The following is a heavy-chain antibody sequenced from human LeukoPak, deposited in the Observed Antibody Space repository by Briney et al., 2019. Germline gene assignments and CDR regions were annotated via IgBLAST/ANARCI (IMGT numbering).Heavy chain of an antibody. CDR3: AREGSGSYYRAPFDY. D-gene: IGHD3-10*01. J-gene: IGHJ4*02. V-gene: IGHV4-34*01. CDR2: INHSGST. CDR1: GGSFSGYY. Sequence: SETLSLTCAVYGGSFSGYYWSWIRRPPGKGLEWIGEINHSGSTNYNPSLKSRVTISVDTSKNQFSLKLSSVTAADTAVYYCAREGSGSYYRAPFDYWGQGTLVTVSS.